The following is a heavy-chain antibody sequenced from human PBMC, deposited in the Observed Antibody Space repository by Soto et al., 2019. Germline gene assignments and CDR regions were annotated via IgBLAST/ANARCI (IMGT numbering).Heavy chain of an antibody. Sequence: EVQLLESGGGLVQPGGSLRLSCAASGFTFSSYAMSWVRQAPGKGLEWVSAISGSGGSTYYADSVKGRFTISRDNSKNTLYLQMNCLRAEDTAVYYCAKLKGHGGSYYYYGMDVWGQGTTVTVSS. CDR2: ISGSGGST. D-gene: IGHD1-26*01. CDR1: GFTFSSYA. CDR3: AKLKGHGGSYYYYGMDV. J-gene: IGHJ6*02. V-gene: IGHV3-23*01.